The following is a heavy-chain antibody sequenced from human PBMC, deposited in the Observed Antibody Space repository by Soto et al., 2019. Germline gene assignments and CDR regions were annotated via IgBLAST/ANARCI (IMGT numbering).Heavy chain of an antibody. CDR3: ARTSDRKGYCSGGSCYFHYYYYMDV. J-gene: IGHJ6*03. V-gene: IGHV4-59*01. CDR1: GGSISSYY. CDR2: IYYSGST. Sequence: SETLSLTCTVSGGSISSYYWSWIRQPPGKGLEWIGYIYYSGSTNYNPSLESRVTISVDTSKNQFSLKLSSVTAADTAVYYCARTSDRKGYCSGGSCYFHYYYYMDVWGKGTTVTVSS. D-gene: IGHD2-15*01.